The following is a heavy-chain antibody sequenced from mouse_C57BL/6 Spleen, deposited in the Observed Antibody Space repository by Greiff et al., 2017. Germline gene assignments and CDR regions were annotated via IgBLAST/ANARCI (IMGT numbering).Heavy chain of an antibody. Sequence: QVQLQQPGAELVRPGSSVKLSCKASGYTFTSYWMDWVKQRPGQGLEWIGNIYPSDSETHYNQKFKDKATLTVDKSSSTAYMQLSSLTSEDSAVYYCARGGYYSTPIGDYWGQGTSGTVSS. D-gene: IGHD1-1*01. J-gene: IGHJ4*01. CDR2: IYPSDSET. V-gene: IGHV1-61*01. CDR3: ARGGYYSTPIGDY. CDR1: GYTFTSYW.